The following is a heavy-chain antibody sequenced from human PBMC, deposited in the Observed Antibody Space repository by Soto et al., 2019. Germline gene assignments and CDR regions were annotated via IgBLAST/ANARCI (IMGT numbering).Heavy chain of an antibody. V-gene: IGHV3-15*01. CDR1: GFTVSNAW. D-gene: IGHD3-10*01. CDR3: TTGTSYSGSRRTPLYSDY. CDR2: IKSKTDGGTT. J-gene: IGHJ4*02. Sequence: EVQLVDSWGGLVKPGGSLRLSCAASGFTVSNAWMSCFRQAPGKGLEWVGRIKSKTDGGTTDYTAPVKGRFTISREDSKNTLYLKINRLKTEDTAVYYCTTGTSYSGSRRTPLYSDYWGQGTLVTVSS.